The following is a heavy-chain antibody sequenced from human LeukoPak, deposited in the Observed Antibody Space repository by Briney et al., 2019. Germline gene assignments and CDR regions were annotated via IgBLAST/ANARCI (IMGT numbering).Heavy chain of an antibody. J-gene: IGHJ4*02. Sequence: ASVKVSCKASGYTFTGYYMHWVRQAPGQGLEWMGWINPNSGGTNYAQKFQGRVTITADKSTSTAYMELSSLRSEDTAVYYCARGANTYYYDSRVFHYWGQGTLVTVSS. CDR1: GYTFTGYY. CDR3: ARGANTYYYDSRVFHY. V-gene: IGHV1-2*02. D-gene: IGHD3-22*01. CDR2: INPNSGGT.